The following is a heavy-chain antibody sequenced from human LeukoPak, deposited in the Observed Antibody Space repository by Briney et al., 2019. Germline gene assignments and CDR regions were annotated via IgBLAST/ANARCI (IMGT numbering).Heavy chain of an antibody. D-gene: IGHD3-10*01. V-gene: IGHV1-2*02. Sequence: GASVKVSCKASGYTFTGYYMHWVRQAPGQGLEWMGWINPNSGGTNYAQKFQGRVTMTRDTSISTAYMELGRLRSDDTAVYYCARDRVVLLWFGELLPYYYFDYWGQGTLVTVSS. CDR2: INPNSGGT. CDR3: ARDRVVLLWFGELLPYYYFDY. CDR1: GYTFTGYY. J-gene: IGHJ4*02.